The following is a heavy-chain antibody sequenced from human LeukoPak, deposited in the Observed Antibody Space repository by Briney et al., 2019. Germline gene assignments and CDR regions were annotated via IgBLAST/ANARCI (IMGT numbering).Heavy chain of an antibody. J-gene: IGHJ4*02. CDR3: ARDFSAYDSSGYYFCY. D-gene: IGHD3-22*01. CDR2: ISAYNGNT. CDR1: GYTFTSYG. Sequence: ASVKVSCKASGYTFTSYGNSWVRQAPGQGLEWMGWISAYNGNTNYAQKLQGRVTMTTDTSTSTAYMELRSLRSDDTAVYYCARDFSAYDSSGYYFCYWGQGTLVTVSS. V-gene: IGHV1-18*01.